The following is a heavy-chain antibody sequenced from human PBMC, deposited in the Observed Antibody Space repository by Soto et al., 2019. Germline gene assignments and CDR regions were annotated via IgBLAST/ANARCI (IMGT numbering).Heavy chain of an antibody. Sequence: ASVKVSCKASGGTFSSYTISWVRQAPGQGLEWMGRIIPILGIANYAQKFQGRVTITADKSTSTAYMELSSLRSEDTAVYYCASYCSSTRCYRYFDYWGQGTLVTVSS. D-gene: IGHD2-2*01. CDR1: GGTFSSYT. CDR3: ASYCSSTRCYRYFDY. CDR2: IIPILGIA. J-gene: IGHJ4*02. V-gene: IGHV1-69*02.